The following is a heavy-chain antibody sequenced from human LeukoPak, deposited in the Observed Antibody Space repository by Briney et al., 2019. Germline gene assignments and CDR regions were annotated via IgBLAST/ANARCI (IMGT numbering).Heavy chain of an antibody. CDR2: ISGSGGST. CDR3: AKGGVRGVIGPHYFDY. CDR1: GFTFSSYA. J-gene: IGHJ4*02. D-gene: IGHD3-10*01. Sequence: GGSLRLSCAASGFTFSSYAMSWVRQAPGKGLEWASAISGSGGSTYYADSVKGRFTISRDNSKNTLYLQMNSLRAEDTAVYYCAKGGVRGVIGPHYFDYWGQGTLVTVSS. V-gene: IGHV3-23*01.